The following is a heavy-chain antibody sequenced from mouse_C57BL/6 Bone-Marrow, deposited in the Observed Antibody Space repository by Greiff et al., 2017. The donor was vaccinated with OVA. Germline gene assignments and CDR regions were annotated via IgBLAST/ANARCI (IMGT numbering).Heavy chain of an antibody. V-gene: IGHV1-64*01. J-gene: IGHJ2*01. D-gene: IGHD1-1*01. CDR2: IHPNSGST. Sequence: QVQLQQPGAELVKPGASVKLSCKASGYTFTSYWMHWVKQRPGQGLEWIGMIHPNSGSTNYNEKFKSKATLTVDKSSSTSYMQLSGLTSEDSAVYDGSPRGYCYGSSYDYFDYWGQGTTLTVSS. CDR1: GYTFTSYW. CDR3: SPRGYCYGSSYDYFDY.